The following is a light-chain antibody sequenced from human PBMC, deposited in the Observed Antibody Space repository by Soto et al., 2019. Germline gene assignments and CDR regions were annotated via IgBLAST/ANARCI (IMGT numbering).Light chain of an antibody. CDR3: SSYTSSSPYV. CDR2: DVS. J-gene: IGLJ1*01. V-gene: IGLV2-14*03. CDR1: SNDVGGYNF. Sequence: QSVLTQPASVSGSPGQSITLSCTGTSNDVGGYNFVSWYQQYPGKAPKLLIYDVSNRPSGVSNRFSGSKSDNTASLTISGLKPEEEADYYCSSYTSSSPYVFGTGTKLTVL.